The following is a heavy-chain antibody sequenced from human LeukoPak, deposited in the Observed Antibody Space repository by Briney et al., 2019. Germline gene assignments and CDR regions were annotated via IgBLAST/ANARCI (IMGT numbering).Heavy chain of an antibody. CDR1: GYIFTSYG. D-gene: IGHD3-22*01. J-gene: IGHJ5*02. Sequence: ASVKVSCTASGYIFTSYGISWVRQAPGQGLEWMGWISVYNGNTNYPQRLQGRVTMTTDTTTTTAYMELRSLRSDERAVYYCARDINGYYYDSHGYYPTDLWGQGTLVTVSS. V-gene: IGHV1-18*01. CDR3: ARDINGYYYDSHGYYPTDL. CDR2: ISVYNGNT.